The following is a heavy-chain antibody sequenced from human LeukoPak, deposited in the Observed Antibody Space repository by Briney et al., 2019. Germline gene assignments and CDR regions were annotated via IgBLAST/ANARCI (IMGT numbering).Heavy chain of an antibody. V-gene: IGHV4-31*03. D-gene: IGHD3-10*01. J-gene: IGHJ5*02. CDR2: IYYSGST. Sequence: SETLSLTCTVSGASISSSSYYWSWIRHHPGKGLEWIGYIYYSGSTYYNPSLKSRVSISADTSKNQFSLKLNSVTAADTAVYYCARDLKVRGAPHNWFDPWGQGTLVTVSS. CDR3: ARDLKVRGAPHNWFDP. CDR1: GASISSSSYY.